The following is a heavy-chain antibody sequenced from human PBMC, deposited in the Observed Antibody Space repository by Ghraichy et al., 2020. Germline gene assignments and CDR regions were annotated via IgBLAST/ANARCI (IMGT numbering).Heavy chain of an antibody. CDR3: AREYDGGYDVSSSMYYYYYGMDV. J-gene: IGHJ6*02. V-gene: IGHV4-39*07. CDR2: MYYSGNT. D-gene: IGHD5-12*01. Sequence: SETLSLTCTVSGGSISSRSSCWGWIRQPPGKGLEWIGTMYYSGNTYYNPSLKSRVTISLDTSKNQFYLKLSSVTAADTAVYYCAREYDGGYDVSSSMYYYYYGMDVWGQGTAVTVSS. CDR1: GGSISSRSSC.